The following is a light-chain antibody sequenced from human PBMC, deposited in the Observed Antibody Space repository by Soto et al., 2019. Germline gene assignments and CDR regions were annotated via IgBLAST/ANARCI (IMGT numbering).Light chain of an antibody. V-gene: IGLV2-14*01. Sequence: QSALTQAASVSGSPGQSITISCTGASSDFGDHKSVSWYQHHPGKAPKLIIYEVNYRPSGVFSRFSGSRSGNTASLTISGLQAEDEAHYYCSSSTDTSILFGGGTQLTVL. CDR1: SSDFGDHKS. J-gene: IGLJ2*01. CDR2: EVN. CDR3: SSSTDTSIL.